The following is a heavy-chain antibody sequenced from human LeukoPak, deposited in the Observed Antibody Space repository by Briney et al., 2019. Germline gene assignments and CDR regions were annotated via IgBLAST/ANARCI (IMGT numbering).Heavy chain of an antibody. CDR2: ITRDGSST. V-gene: IGHV3-74*01. CDR1: GFTFSSSW. Sequence: GGSLRLSCAASGFTFSSSWMHWVRQAPGRGLVWVSRITRDGSSTTYADSVKGRFTTSRDNAKNTLYLQMDSLRDDDTAVYYCARDPGYESWSPFWGGMDVWGNGTTVIVSS. J-gene: IGHJ6*04. D-gene: IGHD3-16*01. CDR3: ARDPGYESWSPFWGGMDV.